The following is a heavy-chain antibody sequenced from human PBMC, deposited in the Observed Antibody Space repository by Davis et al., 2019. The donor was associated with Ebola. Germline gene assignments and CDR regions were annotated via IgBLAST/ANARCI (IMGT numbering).Heavy chain of an antibody. J-gene: IGHJ5*02. V-gene: IGHV1-69*13. Sequence: AASVKVSCKASGGTFSSYAISWVRRAPGQGLEWMGGIIPIFGTANYAQKFQGRVTITADESTSTAYMELSSLRSEDTAVYYCAREVQQLVLRLGFDPWGQGTLVTVSS. D-gene: IGHD6-13*01. CDR3: AREVQQLVLRLGFDP. CDR1: GGTFSSYA. CDR2: IIPIFGTA.